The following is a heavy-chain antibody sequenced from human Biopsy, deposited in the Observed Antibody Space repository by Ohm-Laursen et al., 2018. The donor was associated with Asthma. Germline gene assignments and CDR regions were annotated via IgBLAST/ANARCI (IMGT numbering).Heavy chain of an antibody. J-gene: IGHJ6*02. Sequence: SETLSLTCSVSGGSISNSNYYWGWIRQPPGKGLEWIGSIYYSGTTYYNPSLESQITVSADTSKNQSSLKLTSVTAADTAVYYCVRGSSSWHHGPFHYYYGLDVWGQGTTATVSS. CDR2: IYYSGTT. CDR1: GGSISNSNYY. V-gene: IGHV4-39*01. CDR3: VRGSSSWHHGPFHYYYGLDV. D-gene: IGHD6-13*01.